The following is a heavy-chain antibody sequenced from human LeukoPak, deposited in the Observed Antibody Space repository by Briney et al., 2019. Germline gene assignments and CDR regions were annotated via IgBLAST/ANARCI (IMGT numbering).Heavy chain of an antibody. Sequence: PGRSLRLSCAASGFTFSSYAMHWVRQAPGKGLEWVTVISYDGSKYYADSVKGRFTISRDNSKNTLYLQMNSLRSEDTAVYYCARELEPYYYDSSGYQNWFDPWGQGTLVTVSS. CDR2: ISYDGSK. D-gene: IGHD3-22*01. V-gene: IGHV3-30*04. J-gene: IGHJ5*02. CDR1: GFTFSSYA. CDR3: ARELEPYYYDSSGYQNWFDP.